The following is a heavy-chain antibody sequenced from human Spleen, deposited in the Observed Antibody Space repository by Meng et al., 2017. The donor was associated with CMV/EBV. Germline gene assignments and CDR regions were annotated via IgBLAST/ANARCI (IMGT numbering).Heavy chain of an antibody. D-gene: IGHD3-22*01. J-gene: IGHJ4*02. CDR2: INPNSGGT. CDR1: GYTFTGYY. Sequence: ASVKVSCKASGYTFTGYYMHWVRQAPGQGLEWMGWINPNSGGTNYAQKFQGRVTMTRDTSISTAYLEMSRQRADDTAVYYCARDPPKGYYDNMGDYWGQGTLVTVSS. CDR3: ARDPPKGYYDNMGDY. V-gene: IGHV1-2*02.